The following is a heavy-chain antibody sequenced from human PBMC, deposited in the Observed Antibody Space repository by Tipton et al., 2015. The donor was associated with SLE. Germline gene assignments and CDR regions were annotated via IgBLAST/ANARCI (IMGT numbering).Heavy chain of an antibody. CDR2: IYYSGST. CDR3: ARDRTGGDAFDI. V-gene: IGHV4-31*11. J-gene: IGHJ3*02. CDR1: GYSISSGYS. D-gene: IGHD3-10*01. Sequence: LRLSCAVSGYSISSGYSWSWIRQHPGKGLEWIGYIYYSGSTYYNPSLKSRVTISVDTSKNQFSLKLSSVTAADTAVYYCARDRTGGDAFDIWGQGTMVTVSS.